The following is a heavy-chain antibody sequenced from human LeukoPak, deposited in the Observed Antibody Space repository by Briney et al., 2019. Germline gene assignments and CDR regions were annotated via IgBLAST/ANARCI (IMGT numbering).Heavy chain of an antibody. V-gene: IGHV3-23*01. Sequence: GSXXLXCXAXXFXXSXYAXXWVRQAPGKGLEWVSAISGSGGSTYYADSVKGRFTISRDNSKNTLYLQMNSLRAEDTAVYYCAKEGFDSWGQGTLVTVSS. CDR3: AKEGFDS. CDR2: ISGSGGST. J-gene: IGHJ4*02. CDR1: XFXXSXYA.